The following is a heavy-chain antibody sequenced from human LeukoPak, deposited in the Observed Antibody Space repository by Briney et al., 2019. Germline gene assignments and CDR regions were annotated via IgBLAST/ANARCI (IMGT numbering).Heavy chain of an antibody. CDR2: IIPIFGTA. D-gene: IGHD6-19*01. V-gene: IGHV1-69*06. Sequence: ASVKVSCKASGGTFSSYAISWVRQAPGQGLEWMGGIIPIFGTANYAQKFQGRVTITADKSTSTAYMELSSLRSEDTAVYYCARMTVSGRDNWFDHWGQGTLVTVSS. J-gene: IGHJ5*02. CDR3: ARMTVSGRDNWFDH. CDR1: GGTFSSYA.